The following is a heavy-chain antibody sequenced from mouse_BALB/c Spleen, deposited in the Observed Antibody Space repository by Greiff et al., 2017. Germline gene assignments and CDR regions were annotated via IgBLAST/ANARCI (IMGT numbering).Heavy chain of an antibody. V-gene: IGHV5-17*02. CDR2: ISSGSSTI. J-gene: IGHJ4*01. CDR1: GFTFSSFG. D-gene: IGHD2-14*01. CDR3: ARSEVRGYYAMDY. Sequence: EVHLVESGGGLVQPGGSRKLSCAASGFTFSSFGMHWVRQAPEKGLEWVAYISSGSSTIYYADTVKGRFTISRDNPKNTLFLQMTSLRSEDTAMYYCARSEVRGYYAMDYWGQGTSVTVSS.